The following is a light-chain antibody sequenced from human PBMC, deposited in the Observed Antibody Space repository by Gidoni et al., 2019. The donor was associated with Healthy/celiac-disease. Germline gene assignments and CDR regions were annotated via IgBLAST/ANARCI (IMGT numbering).Light chain of an antibody. CDR3: SSYTSSSTPKV. CDR2: DVS. CDR1: SRDVGGYNY. V-gene: IGLV2-14*01. Sequence: QSALTQPASVSGSPGQSITISCTGTSRDVGGYNYVSWYQQHPGKAPKLMIYDVSNRHSGVSNRFSGSKSGNTASLTISGLQAEDEADYYCSSYTSSSTPKVFGGGTKLTVL. J-gene: IGLJ3*02.